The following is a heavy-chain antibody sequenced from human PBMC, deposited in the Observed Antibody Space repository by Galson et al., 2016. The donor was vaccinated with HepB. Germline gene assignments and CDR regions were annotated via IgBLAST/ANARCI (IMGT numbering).Heavy chain of an antibody. CDR1: GFTVSSNY. CDR3: AKDRNTVVTYGMDV. D-gene: IGHD4-23*01. Sequence: SLRLSCAASGFTVSSNYMSWVRQAPGKGLEWVSDISSSGDSTYYADSVKGRFTISRDNSKNTLYLQINSLRAEDTAVYYCAKDRNTVVTYGMDVWGQGTTVTVSS. J-gene: IGHJ6*02. CDR2: ISSSGDST. V-gene: IGHV3-23*01.